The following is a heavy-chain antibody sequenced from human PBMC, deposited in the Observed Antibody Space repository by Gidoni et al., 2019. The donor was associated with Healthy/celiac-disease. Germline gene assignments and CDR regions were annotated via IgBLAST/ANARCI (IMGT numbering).Heavy chain of an antibody. D-gene: IGHD3-3*01. CDR1: GRSISIHS. CDR3: ARGPGRVLRFLEWFNGMDV. J-gene: IGHJ6*02. Sequence: VQPQESGPGLVKPSETLSLTCTVSGRSISIHSWSWIRQPPGKGLEWIGYIYYGGSTNYNPSLKSQVTISVETSKNQFYLKLSSVTAADTAVYYCARGPGRVLRFLEWFNGMDVWGQGTPVTVS. V-gene: IGHV4-59*11. CDR2: IYYGGST.